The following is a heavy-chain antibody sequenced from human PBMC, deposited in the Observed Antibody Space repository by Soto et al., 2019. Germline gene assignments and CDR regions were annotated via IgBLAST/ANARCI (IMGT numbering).Heavy chain of an antibody. CDR2: IYYSGST. J-gene: IGHJ3*02. CDR3: ARHAYYYDSSGYSILGAFDI. Sequence: ETLSLTGTVSVGSISSSSYYWGWILQPPGKGLEWIGSIYYSGSTYYNPSLKSRVTISVDTSKNQFSLKLSSVTAADTAVYYCARHAYYYDSSGYSILGAFDIWGQGTMVTVSS. CDR1: VGSISSSSYY. D-gene: IGHD3-22*01. V-gene: IGHV4-39*01.